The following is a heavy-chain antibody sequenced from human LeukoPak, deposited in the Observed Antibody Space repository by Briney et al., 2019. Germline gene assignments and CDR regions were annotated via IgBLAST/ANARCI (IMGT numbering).Heavy chain of an antibody. CDR1: GFTFSYYY. J-gene: IGHJ4*02. Sequence: GSLRLSCAASGFTFSYYYMSWIRQAPWKVLEWVSYISRSGSTIYYADAVNGRLNIARDNAKNSLYLQMNSLRAEDTAVYYCARDYTKQWGQGTLVTVSS. CDR2: ISRSGSTI. V-gene: IGHV3-11*04. CDR3: ARDYTKQ. D-gene: IGHD3-16*01.